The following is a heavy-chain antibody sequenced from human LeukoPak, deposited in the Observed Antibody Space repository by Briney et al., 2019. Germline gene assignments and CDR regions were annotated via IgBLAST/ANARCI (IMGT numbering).Heavy chain of an antibody. CDR3: ARGGRAGYLQIVGATRGAFDI. J-gene: IGHJ3*02. CDR1: GYTFTGDY. Sequence: ASVKVSCKASGYTFTGDYMHWVRQAPGQGLEWMGWINPNSGGTNYAQKFQGRVSMTGDTSISTAYMELSRLRSDDTAVYYCARGGRAGYLQIVGATRGAFDIWGQGTMVTVSS. V-gene: IGHV1-2*02. CDR2: INPNSGGT. D-gene: IGHD1-26*01.